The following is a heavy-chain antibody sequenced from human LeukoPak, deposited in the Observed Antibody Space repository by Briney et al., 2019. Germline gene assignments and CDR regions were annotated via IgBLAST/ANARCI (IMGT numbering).Heavy chain of an antibody. Sequence: PSETLSLTCTVSGGSISSSSYYWGWIRQPPGKGLEWIGSIYYSGSTYYNPSLKSRVTISVDTSKNQFSLKLSSVTAADTAVYYCARVVVGSSWYLSFFDYWGQGTLVTVSS. J-gene: IGHJ4*02. CDR3: ARVVVGSSWYLSFFDY. CDR1: GGSISSSSYY. CDR2: IYYSGST. V-gene: IGHV4-39*07. D-gene: IGHD6-13*01.